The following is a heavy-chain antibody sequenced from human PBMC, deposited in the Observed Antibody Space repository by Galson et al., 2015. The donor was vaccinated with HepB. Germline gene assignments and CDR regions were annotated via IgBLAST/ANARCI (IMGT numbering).Heavy chain of an antibody. V-gene: IGHV4-59*12. Sequence: TLSLTCTVSGDSISSNYWTWIRQPPGKGLEWIGYIYHNGSTKNNPSLRSRVTTSIDTTKNQFSLKLSSVTAADTAVYYCARWSAAGLNWGQGTLVIVSS. D-gene: IGHD6-13*01. CDR2: IYHNGST. CDR3: ARWSAAGLN. CDR1: GDSISSNY. J-gene: IGHJ4*02.